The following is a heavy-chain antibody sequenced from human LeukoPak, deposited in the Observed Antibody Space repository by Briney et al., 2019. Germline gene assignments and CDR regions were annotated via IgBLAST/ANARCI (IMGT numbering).Heavy chain of an antibody. CDR3: ARSGSYRFDY. Sequence: GGSLRLSCAASGFTFSSYSMNWVRQAPGKGLEWVSQSSSGGSAMYYADSVNGRFTISRDNDKNSLYLQMNSLRAEDTAVYYCARSGSYRFDYWGQGTLVTVSS. V-gene: IGHV3-48*01. J-gene: IGHJ4*02. CDR2: SSSGGSAM. CDR1: GFTFSSYS. D-gene: IGHD1-26*01.